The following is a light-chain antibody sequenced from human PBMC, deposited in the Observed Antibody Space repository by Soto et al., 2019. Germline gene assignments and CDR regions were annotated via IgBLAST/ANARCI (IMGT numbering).Light chain of an antibody. Sequence: DIPMTQSPSTLSASVGDRVTITCRASQSISSWLAWYQQKPGKAPKLLIYDASSLESGVPSRFSGSGSGTEFTLPISSLQPNDFATYYCQQYNRYFTWTFGQGTKVEIK. V-gene: IGKV1-5*01. CDR2: DAS. J-gene: IGKJ1*01. CDR3: QQYNRYFTWT. CDR1: QSISSW.